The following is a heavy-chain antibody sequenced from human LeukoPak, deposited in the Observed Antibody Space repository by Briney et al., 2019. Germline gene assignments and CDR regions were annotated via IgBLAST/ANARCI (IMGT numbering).Heavy chain of an antibody. CDR1: GGSFSGYY. D-gene: IGHD3-22*01. V-gene: IGHV4-34*01. CDR3: ARSKYYYDSSGYWGY. J-gene: IGHJ4*02. Sequence: PSETLSLTCAVYGGSFSGYYWSWIRQPPGKGLEWIGEINHSGSTNYNPSLKSRVTISVDTSKNQFSLKLSSVTAADTAVYYCARSKYYYDSSGYWGYWGQGTLVTVSS. CDR2: INHSGST.